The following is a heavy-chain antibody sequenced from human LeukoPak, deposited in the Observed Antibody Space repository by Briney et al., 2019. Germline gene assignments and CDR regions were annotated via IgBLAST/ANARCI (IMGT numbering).Heavy chain of an antibody. V-gene: IGHV4-61*09. J-gene: IGHJ4*02. Sequence: SQTLSPTCTVSGGSVNSGSYYWNWIRQSAGKGLEWIGHIYTSGSTNCNPSLKSRVTISLDTSKNQFSLEVNSVTAADTAVYYCARCTSTSCYNFDYWGQGTLVTVSS. CDR3: ARCTSTSCYNFDY. D-gene: IGHD2-2*02. CDR2: IYTSGST. CDR1: GGSVNSGSYY.